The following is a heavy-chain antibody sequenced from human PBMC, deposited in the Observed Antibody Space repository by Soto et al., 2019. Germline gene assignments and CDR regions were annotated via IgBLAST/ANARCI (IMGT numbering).Heavy chain of an antibody. J-gene: IGHJ4*02. Sequence: QVQLQQWGAGLLKPSETLSLTCAVYGGSLSGYYWSWIRQPPGKGLEWIGEINHSGSTNYNPSLKSRVTISVDTSKNQFSLKLSSVTAADTAVYYCARGWERIFDYWGQGTLVNVSS. V-gene: IGHV4-34*01. CDR1: GGSLSGYY. CDR3: ARGWERIFDY. CDR2: INHSGST. D-gene: IGHD1-26*01.